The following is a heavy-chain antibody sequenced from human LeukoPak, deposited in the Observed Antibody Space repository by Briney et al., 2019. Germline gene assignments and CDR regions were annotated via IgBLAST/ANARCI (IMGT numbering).Heavy chain of an antibody. Sequence: GSLRLSCAASGFTFSSYWMSWVRQAPGKGLEWVANINQDGSEKYYVDSMKGRFTISRDDAKNSLFLEMNSLRAEDTAVYYCSRFITVVTSGAFDIWGQGTMVTVSS. D-gene: IGHD4-23*01. J-gene: IGHJ3*02. CDR2: INQDGSEK. CDR3: SRFITVVTSGAFDI. CDR1: GFTFSSYW. V-gene: IGHV3-7*05.